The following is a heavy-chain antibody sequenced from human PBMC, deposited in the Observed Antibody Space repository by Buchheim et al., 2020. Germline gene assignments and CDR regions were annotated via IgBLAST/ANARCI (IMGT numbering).Heavy chain of an antibody. CDR3: ARDYMITHHYYGMDV. CDR1: GFTLSSYN. J-gene: IGHJ6*02. D-gene: IGHD3-16*01. CDR2: ISSTFSSI. Sequence: EVQLVESGGGLVKPGGSLRLSCAASGFTLSSYNMNWVRQAPGKGLEWVSSISSTFSSIYYADSVKGRFTISRDNAKNSLHLQMNSLRAEDTAVYYCARDYMITHHYYGMDVWGQGTT. V-gene: IGHV3-21*01.